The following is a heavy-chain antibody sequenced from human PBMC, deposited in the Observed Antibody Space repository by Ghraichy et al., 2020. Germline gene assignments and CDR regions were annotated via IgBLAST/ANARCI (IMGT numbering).Heavy chain of an antibody. D-gene: IGHD2-2*01. V-gene: IGHV3-23*01. CDR2: ISGSGGNR. J-gene: IGHJ5*02. Sequence: GGSLRLSCAASGFTFGSNAMSWVRQAPGKGLEWVSTISGSGGNRHYADSVKGRFTISRDNSKNTVDLHMNSLRADDTAVYYCTRDPGYCSTSTCYAEGGWFDPWGKGALVTVSS. CDR3: TRDPGYCSTSTCYAEGGWFDP. CDR1: GFTFGSNA.